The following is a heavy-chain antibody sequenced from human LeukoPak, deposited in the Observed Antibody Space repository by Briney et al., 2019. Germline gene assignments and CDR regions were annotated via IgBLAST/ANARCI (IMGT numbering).Heavy chain of an antibody. CDR1: GGSISSSNW. D-gene: IGHD6-13*01. CDR2: IYHSGST. V-gene: IGHV4-4*02. Sequence: PSGTLSLTCAVSGGSISSSNWWSWVRQPPGKGLEWIGEIYHSGSTNYNPSLKSRVTISVDKSKNQFSLKLSSVTAADTAVYYCASSSSSWNAEYFQHWGQGTLVTVSS. CDR3: ASSSSSWNAEYFQH. J-gene: IGHJ1*01.